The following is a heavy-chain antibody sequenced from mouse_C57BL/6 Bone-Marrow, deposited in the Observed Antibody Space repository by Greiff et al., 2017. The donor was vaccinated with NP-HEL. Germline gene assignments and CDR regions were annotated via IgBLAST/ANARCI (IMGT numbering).Heavy chain of an antibody. CDR1: GYTFTNYW. CDR2: IYPGGGYT. Sequence: QVQLQQSGAELVRPGTSVKMSCKASGYTFTNYWIGWAKQRPGHGLEWIGDIYPGGGYTNYNEKFKGKATLTADKSSSTAYMQFSSLTSEDSAIYYCARLHFFYAMDYWGQGTSVTVSS. V-gene: IGHV1-63*01. CDR3: ARLHFFYAMDY. J-gene: IGHJ4*01.